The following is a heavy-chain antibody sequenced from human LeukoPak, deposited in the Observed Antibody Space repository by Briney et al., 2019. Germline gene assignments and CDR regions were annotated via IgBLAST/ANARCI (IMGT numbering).Heavy chain of an antibody. CDR1: GYTFTGYY. CDR2: INPNSGGT. D-gene: IGHD3-9*01. CDR3: AYTRDDILTGYPIDY. J-gene: IGHJ4*02. Sequence: ASVKVSCKASGYTFTGYYMHWVRQAPGQGLEWMGWINPNSGGTNYAQKFQGRVTMTRDTSISTAYMELSRLRSGDTAVYYCAYTRDDILTGYPIDYWGQGTLVTVSS. V-gene: IGHV1-2*02.